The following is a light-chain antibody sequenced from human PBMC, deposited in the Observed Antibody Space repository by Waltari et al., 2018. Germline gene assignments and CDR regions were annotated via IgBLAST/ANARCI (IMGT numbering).Light chain of an antibody. CDR2: WAS. CDR1: QSVLYSSNNKNY. CDR3: QQYYSTPLT. J-gene: IGKJ4*01. Sequence: DIVMTQSPDSLAVSLGERATINCKSSQSVLYSSNNKNYFAWYQQKPVQPPKLLIYWASTRESGVPDRFSGSGSGTDFTLTISSLQAADVAVYYCQQYYSTPLTFGGGTKVEIK. V-gene: IGKV4-1*01.